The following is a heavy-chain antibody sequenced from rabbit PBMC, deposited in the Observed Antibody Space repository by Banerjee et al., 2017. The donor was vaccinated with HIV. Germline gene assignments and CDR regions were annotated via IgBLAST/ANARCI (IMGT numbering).Heavy chain of an antibody. CDR1: GFTISSYYY. V-gene: IGHV1S40*01. CDR3: AQTSAYDGYAYTTGGMDL. CDR2: IYAGSSGST. D-gene: IGHD6-1*01. Sequence: QSLEESGGDLVKPGASLTLTCTASGFTISSYYYMCWVRQAPGKGLEWIACIYAGSSGSTYYASWAKGRFTISKTSSTTVTLQMTSLTAADTATYFCAQTSAYDGYAYTTGGMDLWGQGTLVTVS. J-gene: IGHJ6*01.